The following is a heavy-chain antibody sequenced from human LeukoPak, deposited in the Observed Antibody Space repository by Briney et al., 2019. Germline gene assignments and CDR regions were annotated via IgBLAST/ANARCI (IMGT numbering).Heavy chain of an antibody. D-gene: IGHD3-9*01. J-gene: IGHJ4*02. Sequence: SEALGLTCAVYGGSITVYYWSWISQPPGKGLEWGGEIHYTGATSYNPSLKSRATISIDTSKNQVSLKLSSVTAADTAVYYSATGNILSGYCFDFWGQGALVTVSS. CDR3: ATGNILSGYCFDF. CDR2: IHYTGAT. V-gene: IGHV4-34*01. CDR1: GGSITVYY.